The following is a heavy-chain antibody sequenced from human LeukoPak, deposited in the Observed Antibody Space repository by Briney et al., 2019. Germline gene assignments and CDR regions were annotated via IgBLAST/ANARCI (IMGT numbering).Heavy chain of an antibody. J-gene: IGHJ4*02. CDR2: IYYSGST. CDR1: GGSISSYY. Sequence: SETLSLTCTVSGGSISSYYWSWIRQPPGKGLEWIGYIYYSGSTNYNPSLKSRVTISVDTSKNQFSLKLSSVTAADTAVYYCARGPGYSSGWYGGFDYWGQGTLVTVSS. CDR3: ARGPGYSSGWYGGFDY. D-gene: IGHD6-19*01. V-gene: IGHV4-59*01.